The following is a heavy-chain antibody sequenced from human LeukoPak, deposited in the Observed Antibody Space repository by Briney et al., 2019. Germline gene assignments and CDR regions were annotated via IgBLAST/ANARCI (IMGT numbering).Heavy chain of an antibody. CDR3: ARDPPSNDFWSDYTIVDP. CDR1: GYSFTLYA. CDR2: INTNTGNP. J-gene: IGHJ5*02. Sequence: ASVKVSCKASGYSFTLYAMNWVRQAPGQGLEWMRWINTNTGNPTYAQGFTGRFVFSLDTSVSTAYLQITSLKAEDTAVYYCARDPPSNDFWSDYTIVDPWGQGTLVTVSS. V-gene: IGHV7-4-1*02. D-gene: IGHD3-3*01.